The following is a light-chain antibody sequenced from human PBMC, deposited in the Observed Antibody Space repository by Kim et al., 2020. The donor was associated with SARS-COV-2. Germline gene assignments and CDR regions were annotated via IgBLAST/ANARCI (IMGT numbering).Light chain of an antibody. CDR1: SGHSSYA. V-gene: IGLV4-69*01. J-gene: IGLJ3*02. CDR3: QTWGTGIGV. Sequence: QPVLTQSPSASASLGASVKLTCTLSSGHSSYAIAWHQQQPEKGPRYLMKLNSDGRHSKGDGIPDRFSGSSSGAERYLTISSLQSEDEADYYCQTWGTGIGVFGGGTQLTVL. CDR2: LNSDGRH.